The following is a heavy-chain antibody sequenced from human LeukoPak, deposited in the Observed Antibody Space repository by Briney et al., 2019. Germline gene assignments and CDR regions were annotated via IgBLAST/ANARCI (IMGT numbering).Heavy chain of an antibody. CDR2: INHSGST. CDR1: GGSFSGYY. D-gene: IGHD6-13*01. Sequence: PSETLSLTCAVYGGSFSGYYWSWIRQPPGKGLEWIGEINHSGSTNYNPSLKSRVTISVDTSKNQFSLILSSVTAADTAVYYCARLGIEAAGSPIYYYYMDVWGKGTTVTISS. V-gene: IGHV4-34*01. CDR3: ARLGIEAAGSPIYYYYMDV. J-gene: IGHJ6*03.